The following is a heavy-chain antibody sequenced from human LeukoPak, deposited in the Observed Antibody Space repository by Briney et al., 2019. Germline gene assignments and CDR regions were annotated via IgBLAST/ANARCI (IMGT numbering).Heavy chain of an antibody. CDR3: ARRWSYYYDSSGHFDY. Sequence: ASVKVSCKASGYTFTSFGINWVRQAPGQGLEWMGWISAYNGNTNYAQKLQGRVTMTTDTSTSTAYMELRSLRSDDTAVYYCARRWSYYYDSSGHFDYWGQGTLVTVSS. V-gene: IGHV1-18*01. CDR2: ISAYNGNT. CDR1: GYTFTSFG. J-gene: IGHJ4*02. D-gene: IGHD3-22*01.